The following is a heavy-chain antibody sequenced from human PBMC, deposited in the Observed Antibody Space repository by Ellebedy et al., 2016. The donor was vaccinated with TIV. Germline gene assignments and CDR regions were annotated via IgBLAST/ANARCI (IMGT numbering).Heavy chain of an antibody. J-gene: IGHJ4*02. CDR2: IRYDGSNK. V-gene: IGHV3-30*02. CDR3: AAEPAGYFDY. CDR1: GFTFSSYD. D-gene: IGHD6-13*01. Sequence: GGSLRLSCAASGFTFSSYDIHCVRQAPGKGLEWVAFIRYDGSNKYYADSVKGRFTISRDNSKNTLYLQMNSLRAEDTAVYYCAAEPAGYFDYWGQGTLVTVSS.